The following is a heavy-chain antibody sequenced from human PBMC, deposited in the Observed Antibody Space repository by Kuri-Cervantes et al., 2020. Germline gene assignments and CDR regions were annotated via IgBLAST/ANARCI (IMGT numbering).Heavy chain of an antibody. CDR3: ARVPGTFLTGYYRRRDAFDI. D-gene: IGHD3-9*01. Sequence: SETLSLTCAVSGGSISSGGYSWSWIRQPPGKGLEWIGYIYHSGSTYYNPSLKSRVTISVDTSKNQFSLKLSSVTAADTAVYYCARVPGTFLTGYYRRRDAFDIWGQGTMVTVSS. CDR2: IYHSGST. J-gene: IGHJ3*02. V-gene: IGHV4-30-2*01. CDR1: GGSISSGGYS.